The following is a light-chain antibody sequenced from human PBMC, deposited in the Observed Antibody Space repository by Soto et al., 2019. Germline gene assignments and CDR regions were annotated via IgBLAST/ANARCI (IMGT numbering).Light chain of an antibody. CDR2: KVS. CDR1: QSLVHRDGIAY. J-gene: IGKJ5*01. CDR3: MQGTHWPIT. Sequence: DVVMTQSPLSLPVTLGQPASISCRSNQSLVHRDGIAYFSWFKQRPGRSPRRLIYKVSNRDSGVPARFSGSGSGTDFALKISRVEAEYVGVYYCMQGTHWPITFGQGTRLEIK. V-gene: IGKV2-30*02.